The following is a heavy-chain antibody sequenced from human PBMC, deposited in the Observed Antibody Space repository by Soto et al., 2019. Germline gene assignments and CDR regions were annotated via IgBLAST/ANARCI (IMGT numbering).Heavy chain of an antibody. CDR1: GGSISSGGYY. CDR3: ARLPITSGKTSYYYYYMDV. J-gene: IGHJ6*03. CDR2: IYYSGST. V-gene: IGHV4-31*03. Sequence: SETLSLTCTVSGGSISSGGYYWSWIRQHPGKGLEWIGYIYYSGSTYYNPSLKSRVTISVDTSKNQFSLKLSSVTAADTAVYYCARLPITSGKTSYYYYYMDVWGKGTTVTVSS. D-gene: IGHD2-2*01.